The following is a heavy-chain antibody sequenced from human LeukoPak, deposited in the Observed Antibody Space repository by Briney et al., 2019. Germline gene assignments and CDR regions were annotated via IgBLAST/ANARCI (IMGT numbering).Heavy chain of an antibody. D-gene: IGHD2-15*01. J-gene: IGHJ5*02. CDR1: GGTFSSYA. V-gene: IGHV1-69*05. CDR2: IIPIFGTA. CDR3: ASGSRIYNWLDP. Sequence: SEKVSCKASGGTFSSYAISWVRQAPGQGLEWMGGIIPIFGTANYAQKFQGRVTITTDESTSTAYMELSSLRSEDTAVYYCASGSRIYNWLDPWGQGTLVTVSS.